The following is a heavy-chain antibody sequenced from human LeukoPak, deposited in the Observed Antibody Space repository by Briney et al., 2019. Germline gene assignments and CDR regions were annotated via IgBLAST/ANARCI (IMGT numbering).Heavy chain of an antibody. Sequence: PSETLSLTCTVSGGSISSGDYYWSWIRQPPGKGLEWIGEINHSGSTNYNPSLKSRVTISVDTSKNQFSLKLSSVTAADTAVYYCARAGDGYQFPDYWGQGTLVTVSS. CDR3: ARAGDGYQFPDY. CDR1: GGSISSGDYY. D-gene: IGHD5-24*01. J-gene: IGHJ4*02. V-gene: IGHV4-39*07. CDR2: INHSGST.